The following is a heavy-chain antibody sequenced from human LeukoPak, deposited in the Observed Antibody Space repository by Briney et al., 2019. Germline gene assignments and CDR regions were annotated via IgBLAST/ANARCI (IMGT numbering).Heavy chain of an antibody. D-gene: IGHD3-10*01. CDR3: ASSIWFGELWHFDP. V-gene: IGHV4-59*01. Sequence: SETLSLTCTVSGGSISSYYWSWFRQPPGKGLEWIGYIYYSGSTNYNPSLKSRVTISVDTSKNQFSLKLSSVTAADTAVYYCASSIWFGELWHFDPWGQGTLVTVSS. J-gene: IGHJ5*02. CDR1: GGSISSYY. CDR2: IYYSGST.